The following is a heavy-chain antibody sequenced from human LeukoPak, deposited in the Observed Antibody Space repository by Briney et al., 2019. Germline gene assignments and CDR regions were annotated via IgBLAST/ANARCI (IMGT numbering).Heavy chain of an antibody. CDR2: ISNDGSRK. D-gene: IGHD3-3*01. CDR1: GFTFSRHG. V-gene: IGHV3-30*03. J-gene: IGHJ4*02. Sequence: GGSLRLSCAPSGFTFSRHGMHWVRQAPGKGLEWVAIISNDGSRKYYAHPVEGRFTISRDNSKNTLYLQMDSLRAEDTAVYYCARDRAWNYFDYWGQGTLVTVSS. CDR3: ARDRAWNYFDY.